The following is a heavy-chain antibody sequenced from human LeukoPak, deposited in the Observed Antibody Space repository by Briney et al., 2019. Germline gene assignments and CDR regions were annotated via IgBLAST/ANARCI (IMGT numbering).Heavy chain of an antibody. D-gene: IGHD2-15*01. J-gene: IGHJ4*02. CDR1: GYTFTGYY. Sequence: ASVKVSCKASGYTFTGYYMHWVRQAPGQGLEWMGWINPNSGGTNYAQKFQGRVTMTRDTSTSTAYMELSRLRSDDTAVYYCARGYCSGGSCYGPDYWGQGTLVTVSS. CDR3: ARGYCSGGSCYGPDY. V-gene: IGHV1-2*02. CDR2: INPNSGGT.